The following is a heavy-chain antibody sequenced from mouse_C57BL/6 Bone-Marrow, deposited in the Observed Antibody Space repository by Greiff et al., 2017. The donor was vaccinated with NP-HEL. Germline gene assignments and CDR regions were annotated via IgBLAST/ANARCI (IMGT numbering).Heavy chain of an antibody. Sequence: QVQLQQPGAELVKPGASVKMSCKASGYTFTSYWITWVKQRPGQGLEWIGDIYPGSGSTNYNEKFKSKATLTVDTSSSTAYMQLSSLTSEDSAVYCCARPGSSYGNYYAMDYWGQGTSVTVSS. CDR3: ARPGSSYGNYYAMDY. D-gene: IGHD1-1*01. CDR1: GYTFTSYW. J-gene: IGHJ4*01. V-gene: IGHV1-55*01. CDR2: IYPGSGST.